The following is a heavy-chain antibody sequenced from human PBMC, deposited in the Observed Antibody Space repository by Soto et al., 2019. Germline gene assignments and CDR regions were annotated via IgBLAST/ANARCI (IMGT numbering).Heavy chain of an antibody. CDR2: ISSDGHHQ. J-gene: IGHJ4*02. Sequence: PGGSLRLSCATSGFSFNDYAMYWVRQAPGQGLEWVAIISSDGHHQFYLDNLRGRFTVSRDNSKNTLYLQVNSLRPEDTAVYYCSRGTYYPQSSGLHADYWGPGTVVTVSS. CDR3: SRGTYYPQSSGLHADY. D-gene: IGHD3-22*01. V-gene: IGHV3-30*03. CDR1: GFSFNDYA.